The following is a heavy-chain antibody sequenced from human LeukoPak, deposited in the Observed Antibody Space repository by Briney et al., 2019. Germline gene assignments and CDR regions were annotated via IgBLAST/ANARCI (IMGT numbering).Heavy chain of an antibody. CDR2: IKGDGSDT. J-gene: IGHJ5*02. CDR3: ARDPRNKGFDP. Sequence: GGSLRLSCAAAGFTFSGYWMRWARQSPGKGRVWVSCIKGDGSDTRDADSVKRRFTISRDNAKNTLYLQMNSRRVEDTAVYYCARDPRNKGFDPWGQGTLVTVSS. V-gene: IGHV3-74*01. CDR1: GFTFSGYW. D-gene: IGHD1/OR15-1a*01.